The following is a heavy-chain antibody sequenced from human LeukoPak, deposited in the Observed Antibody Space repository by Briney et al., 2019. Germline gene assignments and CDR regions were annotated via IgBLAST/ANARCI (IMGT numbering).Heavy chain of an antibody. D-gene: IGHD6-19*01. V-gene: IGHV1-18*01. CDR2: ISAYNGNT. CDR1: GYTFTSYG. CDR3: ARDTQGGPSFGSSGWYIGRYFDY. Sequence: ASVKVSCKASGYTFTSYGISWVRQAPGQGLEWMGWISAYNGNTNYAQKLQGRVTMTTDTSTSTAYMELRSLRSDDTAVYYCARDTQGGPSFGSSGWYIGRYFDYWGQGPLVTVSS. J-gene: IGHJ4*02.